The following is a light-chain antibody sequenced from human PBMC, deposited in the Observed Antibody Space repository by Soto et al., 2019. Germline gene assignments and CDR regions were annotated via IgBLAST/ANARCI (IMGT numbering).Light chain of an antibody. Sequence: DVVMTQSPLSLPVIFGQPASISCRSSRSLVHTNGNTYLNWFQQRPGQSPRRLIYMVSNRDSGVPDRFSGSGSGADFTLKISRVEADEVGVYFCMHDINWKWTFGQGTKVDVK. CDR2: MVS. CDR3: MHDINWKWT. J-gene: IGKJ1*01. CDR1: RSLVHTNGNTY. V-gene: IGKV2-30*02.